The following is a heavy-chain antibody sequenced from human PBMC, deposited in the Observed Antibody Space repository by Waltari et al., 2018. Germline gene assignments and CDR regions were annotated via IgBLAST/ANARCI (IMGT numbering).Heavy chain of an antibody. V-gene: IGHV4-39*01. J-gene: IGHJ3*01. CDR1: GVSHPSNRLS. D-gene: IGHD2-21*01. Sequence: QLQLPESGPRLVRPSETLSLMCRVSGVSHPSNRLSGPWIRLSPGQGLEWIGTVSYSGTTYSSPTLKSGVSVSRDTSKNQVSLILGSVTAADMAVYYCATYIVASVGTAAFDVWGQGTMVTVSS. CDR2: VSYSGTT. CDR3: ATYIVASVGTAAFDV.